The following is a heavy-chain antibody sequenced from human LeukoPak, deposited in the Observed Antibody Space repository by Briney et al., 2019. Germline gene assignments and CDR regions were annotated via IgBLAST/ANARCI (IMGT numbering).Heavy chain of an antibody. CDR1: GASVSNYY. CDR2: FHYCGST. D-gene: IGHD2-15*01. J-gene: IGHJ4*02. V-gene: IGHV4-59*08. CDR3: ARHHDGGPKLRLDF. Sequence: SETLSLTCRVSGASVSNYYWSWIRQSPGKGLEWIGFFHYCGSTNYNPSLNSRVTTSIDTSMNQLSLTLVSVTAADTAVYFCARHHDGGPKLRLDFWGLGVLVTVSS.